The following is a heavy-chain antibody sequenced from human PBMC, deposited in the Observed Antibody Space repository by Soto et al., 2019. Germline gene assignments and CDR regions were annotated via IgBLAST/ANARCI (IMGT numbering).Heavy chain of an antibody. CDR3: ARDHCSSTSCYAGWFDP. J-gene: IGHJ5*02. CDR1: GYTFTSYG. Sequence: ASVKVSCKASGYTFTSYGISWVRQAPGQGLEWMGWISAYNGNTNYAQKLQGRVTMTTDTSTSTAYMELRSLRSEDTAVYYCARDHCSSTSCYAGWFDPWGQGTLVTVSS. CDR2: ISAYNGNT. D-gene: IGHD2-2*01. V-gene: IGHV1-18*01.